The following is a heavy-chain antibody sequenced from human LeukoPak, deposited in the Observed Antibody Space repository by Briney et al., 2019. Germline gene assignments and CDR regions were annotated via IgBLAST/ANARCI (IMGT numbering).Heavy chain of an antibody. CDR2: MNPNSGNT. CDR1: GYTFTSYD. D-gene: IGHD6-13*01. Sequence: ASVKVSCTASGYTFTSYDINWVRQATGQGLEWMGWMNPNSGNTGYAQKFQGRVTMTRNTSISTAYMELSSLGSEDTAVYYCARTLGIAAAGDDYWGQGTLVTVSS. CDR3: ARTLGIAAAGDDY. J-gene: IGHJ4*02. V-gene: IGHV1-8*01.